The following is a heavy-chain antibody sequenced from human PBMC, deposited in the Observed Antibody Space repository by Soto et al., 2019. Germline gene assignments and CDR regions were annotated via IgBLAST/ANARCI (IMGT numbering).Heavy chain of an antibody. D-gene: IGHD2-8*02. Sequence: SETLSLTCAVYGGSFSGYYWTWIRQPPGTGLEWIGEINHSGSTNYNPSLKSRVTISVGTSKDQFSLKLTSVTAADTAVYYCARDKITGLFDYWGQGTLVTVSS. V-gene: IGHV4-34*01. CDR1: GGSFSGYY. J-gene: IGHJ4*02. CDR3: ARDKITGLFDY. CDR2: INHSGST.